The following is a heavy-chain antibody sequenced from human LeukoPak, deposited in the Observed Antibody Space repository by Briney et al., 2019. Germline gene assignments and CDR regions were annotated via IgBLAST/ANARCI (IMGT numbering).Heavy chain of an antibody. J-gene: IGHJ4*02. CDR2: IKQDGSEK. CDR1: GFTFSSYW. Sequence: PGGSLRLSCAASGFTFSSYWMSWVRQAPGKGLEWVANIKQDGSEKYYVDSVKGRFTISRDNAKNSLYLQMNSLRAEDTAVYYCARDANWELLFGSFDYWGQGTLVTVSS. D-gene: IGHD1-26*01. CDR3: ARDANWELLFGSFDY. V-gene: IGHV3-7*01.